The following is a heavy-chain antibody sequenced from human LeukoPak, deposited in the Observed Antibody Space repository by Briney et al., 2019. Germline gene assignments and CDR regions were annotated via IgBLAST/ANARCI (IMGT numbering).Heavy chain of an antibody. CDR3: ARAVGATSY. D-gene: IGHD1-26*01. J-gene: IGHJ4*02. Sequence: GGSLRLSCAASGFTFSSYGMHWVRQAPGKGLEWVSAISGSGGSTYYADSVKGRFTISRDNSKNTLYLQMNSLRVEDTAVYYCARAVGATSYWGQGTLVTVSS. V-gene: IGHV3-23*01. CDR2: ISGSGGST. CDR1: GFTFSSYG.